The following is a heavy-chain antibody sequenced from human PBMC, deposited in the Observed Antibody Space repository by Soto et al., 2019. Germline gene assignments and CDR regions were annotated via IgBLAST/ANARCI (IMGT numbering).Heavy chain of an antibody. CDR3: ARRYGYYFDY. V-gene: IGHV4-4*02. CDR1: GGSISSSNW. CDR2: IYYSGST. J-gene: IGHJ4*02. D-gene: IGHD3-9*01. Sequence: PSGTLSLTCAVSGGSISSSNWWSWVRQPPGKGLEWIGEIYYSGSTNYNPSLKSRVTISVDTSKNQLSLKLSSVTAADTAVYYCARRYGYYFDYWGQGTLVNVSS.